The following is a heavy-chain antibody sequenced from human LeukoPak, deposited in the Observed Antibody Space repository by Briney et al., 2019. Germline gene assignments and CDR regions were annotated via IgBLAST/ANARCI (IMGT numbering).Heavy chain of an antibody. D-gene: IGHD1-26*01. J-gene: IGHJ4*02. CDR3: ASGLEGATTASDY. CDR2: MNHNSGNT. CDR1: GYTFTSYD. Sequence: ASVKVSCQASGYTFTSYDINWVRQATGQGLEWMGGMNHNSGNTGYAQNFQGRVTMTRNTSISTAYMELSSLRSEDTAVYYCASGLEGATTASDYWGQGTLVTVSS. V-gene: IGHV1-8*01.